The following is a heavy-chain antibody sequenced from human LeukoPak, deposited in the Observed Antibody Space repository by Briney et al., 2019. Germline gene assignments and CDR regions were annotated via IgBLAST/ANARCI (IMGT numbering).Heavy chain of an antibody. CDR1: GFTFSSSW. J-gene: IGHJ4*02. V-gene: IGHV3-74*01. CDR2: INTDGDTT. CDR3: ARGLLGIDF. Sequence: PGGSLKLSCAASGFTFSSSWMHWVRQVPGKGLVWVSRINTDGDTTSYADSVKGRFTISRDNAKNTLYLQMNSLRAEDTAVYYCARGLLGIDFWGQGTLVTVSS. D-gene: IGHD2-8*02.